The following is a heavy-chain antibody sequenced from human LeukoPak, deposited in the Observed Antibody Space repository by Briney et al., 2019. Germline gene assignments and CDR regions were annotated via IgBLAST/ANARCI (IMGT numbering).Heavy chain of an antibody. CDR1: GYTFTGYY. J-gene: IGHJ5*02. V-gene: IGHV1-2*02. D-gene: IGHD2-15*01. CDR2: INPNSGGT. CDR3: AREWTYCSGGSCYRPFDP. Sequence: ASVKVSCKASGYTFTGYYMHWVRQAPGQGLEWMGWINPNSGGTNYAQKFQGRVTMTRDTSISTAYMELSRLRSDDTAVYYRAREWTYCSGGSCYRPFDPWGQGTLVTVSS.